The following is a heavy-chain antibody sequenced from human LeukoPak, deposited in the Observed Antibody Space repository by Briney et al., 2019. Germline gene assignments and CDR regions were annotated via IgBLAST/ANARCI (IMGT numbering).Heavy chain of an antibody. CDR3: ARDAGYCSGGSCYSTFDY. V-gene: IGHV4-59*01. Sequence: SETLSLTCTVSGGSISSYYWSWIRQPPGKGLEWIGYIYYSGSTNYNPSLKSRVTISVDTSKNQFSLKLSSVTAAGTAVYYCARDAGYCSGGSCYSTFDYWGQGTLVTVSS. CDR2: IYYSGST. CDR1: GGSISSYY. D-gene: IGHD2-15*01. J-gene: IGHJ4*02.